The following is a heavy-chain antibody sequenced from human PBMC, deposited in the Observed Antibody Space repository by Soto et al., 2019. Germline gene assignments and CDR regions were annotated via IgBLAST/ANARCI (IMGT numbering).Heavy chain of an antibody. CDR1: GYTFGDYY. V-gene: IGHV1-2*02. D-gene: IGHD1-1*01. J-gene: IGHJ4*02. CDR2: INPNSGGT. CDR3: AKEQATARPEGVDF. Sequence: ASVKVSCKASGYTFGDYYIHWVRQAPGQGLEWMGWINPNSGGTKYAPKFQGGVTMTRDTSITTAYMELSRLRSGDTAVYYCAKEQATARPEGVDFWGQGTLVTVSS.